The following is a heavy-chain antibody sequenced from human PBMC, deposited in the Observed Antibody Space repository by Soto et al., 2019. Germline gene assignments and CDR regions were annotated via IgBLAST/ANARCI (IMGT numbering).Heavy chain of an antibody. CDR2: ISGSGGST. CDR1: GFXFSSYA. Sequence: GGSLXLSCAASGFXFSSYAMSWVXQAPGKGLEWVSAISGSGGSTYYAGSVKGRFTISRDNSKNTLYLQMNSLRAEDTAVYYCARVAYSSGWYDQFDCWGQGTLVTVSS. J-gene: IGHJ4*02. V-gene: IGHV3-23*01. CDR3: ARVAYSSGWYDQFDC. D-gene: IGHD6-19*01.